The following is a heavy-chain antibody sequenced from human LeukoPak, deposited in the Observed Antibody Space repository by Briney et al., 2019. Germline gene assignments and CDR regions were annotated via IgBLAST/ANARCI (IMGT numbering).Heavy chain of an antibody. CDR3: ARGEYNWNDLHL. CDR1: GFTFSSYG. Sequence: PGGSLRLSCAASGFTFSSYGMHWVRQAPGKGLEWVAFIRYDGSNKYYADSVKGRFTISRDNSKNTLYLQMNSLRAEDTAVYYCARGEYNWNDLHLWGQGTLVTVSS. CDR2: IRYDGSNK. J-gene: IGHJ5*02. D-gene: IGHD1-20*01. V-gene: IGHV3-30*02.